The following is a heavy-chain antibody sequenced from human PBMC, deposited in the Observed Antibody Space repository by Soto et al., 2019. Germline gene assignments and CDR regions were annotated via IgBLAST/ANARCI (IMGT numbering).Heavy chain of an antibody. J-gene: IGHJ5*02. D-gene: IGHD3-3*01. CDR3: ARWVEYYDFWSGPVKGFDP. Sequence: QLLESGPGLVKPSETLSLTCTVSGGSISSSSYYWGWIRQPPGKGLEWIGSIYYSGSTYYNPSLKSRVTISVDTSKNQFSLKLSSVTAADTAVYYCARWVEYYDFWSGPVKGFDPWGQGTLVTVSS. CDR2: IYYSGST. CDR1: GGSISSSSYY. V-gene: IGHV4-39*01.